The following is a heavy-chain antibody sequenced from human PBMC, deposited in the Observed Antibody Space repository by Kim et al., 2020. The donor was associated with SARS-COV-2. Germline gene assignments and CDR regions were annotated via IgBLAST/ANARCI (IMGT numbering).Heavy chain of an antibody. CDR1: GYTVTSYY. V-gene: IGHV1-46*01. Sequence: ASVKVSCKASGYTVTSYYMHWVRQAPGQGLEWMGIINPSGGSTSYAQKFQGRVTMTRDTSTSTVYMELSSLRSEDTAVYYCARALGIAAAGYYFDYWGQGTLVTVTS. CDR2: INPSGGST. J-gene: IGHJ4*02. CDR3: ARALGIAAAGYYFDY. D-gene: IGHD6-13*01.